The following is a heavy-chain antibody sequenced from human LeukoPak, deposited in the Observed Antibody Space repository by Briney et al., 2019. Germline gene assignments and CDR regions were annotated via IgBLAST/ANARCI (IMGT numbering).Heavy chain of an antibody. V-gene: IGHV3-7*01. Sequence: GGSLRLSCAASGFTFSSYWMSWVRQAPGKGLEWVANIKQDGSEKYYVDPVKGRFTISRDNAKNSLYLQMNSLRAEDTAVYYCARDPPLRFLEWLSHYYYYGMDVWGQGTTVTVSS. CDR1: GFTFSSYW. J-gene: IGHJ6*02. D-gene: IGHD3-3*01. CDR3: ARDPPLRFLEWLSHYYYYGMDV. CDR2: IKQDGSEK.